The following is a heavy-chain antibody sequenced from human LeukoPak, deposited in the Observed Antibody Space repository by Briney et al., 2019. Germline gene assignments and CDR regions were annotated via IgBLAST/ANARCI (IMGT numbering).Heavy chain of an antibody. D-gene: IGHD5-12*01. Sequence: GGSLRLSCAASGFTVSSNYMSWVRQAPGKGLEWVSIIYSGGNTYYADSVKGRFTISRDNSKNTLYLQMNSLRAEDTAVYYCVRGGGGYPVPFDCWGQGTLVTVSS. CDR2: IYSGGNT. CDR3: VRGGGGYPVPFDC. CDR1: GFTVSSNY. V-gene: IGHV3-66*01. J-gene: IGHJ4*02.